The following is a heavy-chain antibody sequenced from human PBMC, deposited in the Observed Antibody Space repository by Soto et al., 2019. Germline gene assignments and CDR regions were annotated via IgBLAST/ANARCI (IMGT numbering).Heavy chain of an antibody. CDR1: GYSFPSQW. Sequence: PGESLKISCKGSGYSFPSQWIGWVRQMPGKGLEWMGNIYPADSDTRYSLSFQGRATISVDRSISTAYLQWSSLKASDTALYYCARGHCSSTTCYKAGFDPWGQGTLVTVSS. J-gene: IGHJ5*02. CDR3: ARGHCSSTTCYKAGFDP. CDR2: IYPADSDT. D-gene: IGHD2-2*02. V-gene: IGHV5-51*01.